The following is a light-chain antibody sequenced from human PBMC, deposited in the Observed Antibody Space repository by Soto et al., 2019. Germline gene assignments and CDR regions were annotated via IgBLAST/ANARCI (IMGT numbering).Light chain of an antibody. CDR1: QSVSTW. CDR3: QQYHAFPWT. V-gene: IGKV1-5*01. J-gene: IGKJ1*01. Sequence: DIQMTQSPSTLSASVGDRVTITCRASQSVSTWLAWYQQKPGKAPKLLIYDASSLEGGVPSRFSASGFGLEFTLTITSMRPDDFATYHSQQYHAFPWTFGQGTKVEIK. CDR2: DAS.